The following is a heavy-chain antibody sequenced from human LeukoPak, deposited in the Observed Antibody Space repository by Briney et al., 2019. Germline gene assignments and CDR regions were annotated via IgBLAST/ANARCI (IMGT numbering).Heavy chain of an antibody. V-gene: IGHV1-2*02. Sequence: ASVTLTCKASGYTFTGYYMHWVRQAPGQGLEWMGWINPNSGGTNYAQKFQGRVTMTRDTSISTAYMELSRLRSDDTAVYYCARDYTYDSSGYEVVYWGQEPLDTVSS. CDR2: INPNSGGT. J-gene: IGHJ4*02. D-gene: IGHD3-22*01. CDR1: GYTFTGYY. CDR3: ARDYTYDSSGYEVVY.